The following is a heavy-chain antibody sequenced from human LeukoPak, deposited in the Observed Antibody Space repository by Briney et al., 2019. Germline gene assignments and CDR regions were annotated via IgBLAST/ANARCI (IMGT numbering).Heavy chain of an antibody. CDR3: ARGKYYGMDV. CDR2: ISSDGSIS. V-gene: IGHV3-74*01. CDR1: GFIFSNYW. Sequence: GGSLRLSCAASGFIFSNYWIVWVRQAPGSGLVWVSHISSDGSISAHADSVKGRFTISRDNSKNILYLQMNSLRADDTAVYYCARGKYYGMDVWGQGTTVIVSS. J-gene: IGHJ6*02.